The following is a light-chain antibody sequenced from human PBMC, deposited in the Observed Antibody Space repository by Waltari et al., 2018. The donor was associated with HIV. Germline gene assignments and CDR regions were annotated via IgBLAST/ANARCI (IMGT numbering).Light chain of an antibody. V-gene: IGLV1-40*01. J-gene: IGLJ1*01. CDR2: ATS. CDR3: QSYDSRLSGYV. CDR1: NSNTGAGFD. Sequence: QSVLTQPPSVSGAPGQRVTISCTVRNSNTGAGFDVHWYQRLPGTAPKLLIYATSKRPSGGPDLVSGSRAGTSASRAITGLQAEDEADDYCQSYDSRLSGYVFATGTRVTVL.